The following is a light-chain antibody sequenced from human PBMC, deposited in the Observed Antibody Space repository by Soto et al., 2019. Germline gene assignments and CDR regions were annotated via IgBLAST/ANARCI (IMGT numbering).Light chain of an antibody. CDR1: QSVTSY. CDR2: DVS. V-gene: IGKV3-11*01. Sequence: EIVLTQSPATLSLSPGERATLSCRASQSVTSYLAWYQQKPGQAPRLLIYDVSNRASGIPARFSGSGSETDFTLTISSLEPEDFAVYYCQQRSDWPLTFGQGTRPEIK. J-gene: IGKJ5*01. CDR3: QQRSDWPLT.